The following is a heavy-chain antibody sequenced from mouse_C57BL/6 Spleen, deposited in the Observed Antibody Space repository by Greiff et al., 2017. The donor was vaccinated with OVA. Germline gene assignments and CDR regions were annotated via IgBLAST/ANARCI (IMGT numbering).Heavy chain of an antibody. CDR2: IYPGDGDT. CDR3: ARGGGNYVPYYYAMDY. CDR1: GYAFSSSW. V-gene: IGHV1-82*01. Sequence: QVQLQQSGPELVKPGASVKISCKASGYAFSSSWMNWVKQRPGKGLEWIGRIYPGDGDTNYNGKFKGKATLTADKSSSTAYMQLSSLTSEDSAVYFCARGGGNYVPYYYAMDYGGQGTSATVSS. J-gene: IGHJ4*01. D-gene: IGHD2-1*01.